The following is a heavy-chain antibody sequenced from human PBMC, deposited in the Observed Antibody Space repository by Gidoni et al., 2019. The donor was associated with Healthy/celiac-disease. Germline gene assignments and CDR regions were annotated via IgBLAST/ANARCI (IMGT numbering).Heavy chain of an antibody. CDR2: ISGSGGST. D-gene: IGHD1-26*01. J-gene: IGHJ4*02. Sequence: EVQLLESGGGLVQPGGSLRLPCAASGFTFSSYAMGWVRQAPGKGLEWVSAISGSGGSTYYADSVKGRFTISRDNSKNTLYLQMNSLRAEDTAVYYCAKPPVIGGSYYDYWGQGTLVTVSS. CDR1: GFTFSSYA. CDR3: AKPPVIGGSYYDY. V-gene: IGHV3-23*01.